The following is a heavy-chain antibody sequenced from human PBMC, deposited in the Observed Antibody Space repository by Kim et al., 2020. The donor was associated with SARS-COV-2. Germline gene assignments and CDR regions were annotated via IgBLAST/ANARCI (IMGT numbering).Heavy chain of an antibody. J-gene: IGHJ4*02. CDR3: VRHGRGSGPPGY. V-gene: IGHV4-59*08. Sequence: NYNPYLKGRVTISVDTSKNQFSLRLNSVTAADTAVYYCVRHGRGSGPPGYWGQGILVTVSS. D-gene: IGHD2-15*01.